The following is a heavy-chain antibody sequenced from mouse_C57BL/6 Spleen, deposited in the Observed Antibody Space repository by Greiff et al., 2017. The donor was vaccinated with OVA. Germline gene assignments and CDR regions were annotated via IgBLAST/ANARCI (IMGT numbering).Heavy chain of an antibody. Sequence: VKLMESGPGLVQPSQSLSITCTVSGFSLTSYGVHWVRQSPGKGLEWLGVIWRGGSTDYNAAFMSRLSITKDNSKSQVFFKMNSLQADDTAIYYCAKNNGSSYYAMDYWGQGTSVTVSS. CDR3: AKNNGSSYYAMDY. CDR2: IWRGGST. V-gene: IGHV2-5*01. D-gene: IGHD1-1*01. CDR1: GFSLTSYG. J-gene: IGHJ4*01.